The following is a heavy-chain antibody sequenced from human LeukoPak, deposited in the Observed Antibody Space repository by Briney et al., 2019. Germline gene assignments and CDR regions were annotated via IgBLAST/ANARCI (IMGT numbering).Heavy chain of an antibody. Sequence: SETLSLTCTVSGGSISSSSYYWGWIRQPPGKGLEWIGEINHSGSTNYNPSLKSRVTISVDTSKNQFSLRLSSVTAADTAVYYCARRGGLTIFGVVTQYYFHYWGQGTLVTVSS. CDR2: INHSGST. CDR3: ARRGGLTIFGVVTQYYFHY. D-gene: IGHD3-3*01. J-gene: IGHJ4*02. V-gene: IGHV4-39*07. CDR1: GGSISSSSYY.